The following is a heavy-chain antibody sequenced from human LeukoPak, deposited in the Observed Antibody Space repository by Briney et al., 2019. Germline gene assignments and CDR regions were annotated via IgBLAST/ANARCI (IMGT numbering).Heavy chain of an antibody. J-gene: IGHJ3*02. D-gene: IGHD3-3*01. Sequence: GGSLRLSCAASGFTFSSYAMSWVCQAPGKGLEWVSAISGSGGSTYYADSVKGRFTISRDNSKNTLYLQMNSLRAEDTAVYYCANDRRITIFGVVRDAFDIWGQGTMVTVSS. CDR1: GFTFSSYA. CDR3: ANDRRITIFGVVRDAFDI. V-gene: IGHV3-23*01. CDR2: ISGSGGST.